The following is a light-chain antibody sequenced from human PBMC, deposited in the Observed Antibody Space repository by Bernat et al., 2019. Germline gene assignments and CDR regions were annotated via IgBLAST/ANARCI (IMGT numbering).Light chain of an antibody. V-gene: IGLV3-1*01. Sequence: SSELTQPPSVSVSPGQIARITCSGEKLGSKFTCWYQQRSGQSPVVLIYRDNIRPSGISERFSASHSGNTATLTITRTQPMDEADYYCQAWDSSAGFFGGGTKLTVL. CDR1: KLGSKF. CDR3: QAWDSSAGF. CDR2: RDN. J-gene: IGLJ2*01.